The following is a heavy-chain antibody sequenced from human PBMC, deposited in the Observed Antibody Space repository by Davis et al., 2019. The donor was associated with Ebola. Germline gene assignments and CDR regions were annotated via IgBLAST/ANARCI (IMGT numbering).Heavy chain of an antibody. V-gene: IGHV5-51*01. J-gene: IGHJ4*02. CDR1: GYSFTSYW. Sequence: GGSLRLSCKGSGYSFTSYWIGWVRQMPGKGLEWMGIIYPGDSDTRYSPSFQGQVTISADKSISTAYLQWSSLKASDTAMYYCARSDFWSGYYTTPHYWGQGTLVTVSS. CDR2: IYPGDSDT. D-gene: IGHD3-3*01. CDR3: ARSDFWSGYYTTPHY.